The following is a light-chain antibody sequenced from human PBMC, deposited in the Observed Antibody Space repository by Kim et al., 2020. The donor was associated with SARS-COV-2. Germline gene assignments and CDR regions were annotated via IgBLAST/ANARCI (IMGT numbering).Light chain of an antibody. J-gene: IGLJ3*02. V-gene: IGLV3-1*01. CDR2: QDS. CDR3: QAWDSSTAV. CDR1: KLGDKY. Sequence: SVSPGQTASITCSGDKLGDKYAWWYQQKPGQSPVLVISQDSKRPPGIPERFSGSNSGNTATLTISGTQAMDEADYYCQAWDSSTAVFGGGTQLTVL.